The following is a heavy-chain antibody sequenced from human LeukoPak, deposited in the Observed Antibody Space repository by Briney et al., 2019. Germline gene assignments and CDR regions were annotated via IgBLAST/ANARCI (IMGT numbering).Heavy chain of an antibody. Sequence: SETLSLTCAVYGGSFSGYYWSWIRQPPGKGLEWIGEINHSGSTNYNPSLKSRVTISVDTSKNQFSLKLSSVTAADTAVYYCAREAGYYDSSGPAPFDYWGQGTLVTVSS. CDR1: GGSFSGYY. V-gene: IGHV4-34*01. CDR2: INHSGST. J-gene: IGHJ4*02. CDR3: AREAGYYDSSGPAPFDY. D-gene: IGHD3-22*01.